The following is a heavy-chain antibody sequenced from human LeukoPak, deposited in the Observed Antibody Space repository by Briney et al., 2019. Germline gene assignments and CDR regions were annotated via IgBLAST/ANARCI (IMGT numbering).Heavy chain of an antibody. D-gene: IGHD5-12*01. J-gene: IGHJ4*02. CDR3: TTVDIVATHSFDY. V-gene: IGHV3-15*01. CDR2: IKSKTDGGTT. CDR1: GFTFSNAW. Sequence: GGSLRLSCAASGFTFSNAWMSWVRQAPGKGLEWVGRIKSKTDGGTTDYAAPVKGRFTISRDDSKNTLYLQMNSLKTEDTAEYYCTTVDIVATHSFDYWGQGTLVTVSS.